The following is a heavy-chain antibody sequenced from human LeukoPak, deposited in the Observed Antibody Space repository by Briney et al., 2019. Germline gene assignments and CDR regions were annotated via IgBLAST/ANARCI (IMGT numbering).Heavy chain of an antibody. CDR3: ARYPGGGAFDY. D-gene: IGHD3-10*01. V-gene: IGHV4-59*12. CDR2: IYYSRST. J-gene: IGHJ4*02. CDR1: GGSISSYY. Sequence: PSETLSLTCTVSGGSISSYYWSWIRQPPGKGLEWIGYIYYSRSTNYNPSLKSRVTISVDTSKNQFSLKLSSVTAADTAVYYCARYPGGGAFDYWGQGTLVTVSS.